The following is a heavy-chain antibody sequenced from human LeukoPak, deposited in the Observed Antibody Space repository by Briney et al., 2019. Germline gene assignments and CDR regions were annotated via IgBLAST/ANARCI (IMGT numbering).Heavy chain of an antibody. CDR1: GGSFSGYS. J-gene: IGHJ6*02. CDR2: VYIGGSP. Sequence: SQTLSLTCAVSGGSFSGYSWTWVRKRAGPGQRWIGRVYIGGSPNHNPALKSPVTMSLDTSKNQFSLKPASVTAAGTAIYYWARDNPARDFYYCMDVWGQGTTVTVSS. CDR3: ARDNPARDFYYCMDV. V-gene: IGHV4-4*07.